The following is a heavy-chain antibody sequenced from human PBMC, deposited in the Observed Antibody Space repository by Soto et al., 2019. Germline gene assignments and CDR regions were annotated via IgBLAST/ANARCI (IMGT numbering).Heavy chain of an antibody. CDR2: IYYSGST. CDR3: AREADYGSSWSCYDY. V-gene: IGHV4-31*03. J-gene: IGHJ4*02. Sequence: LSETLSLTCTVSGGSISSGGYYWSWIRQHPGKGLEWIGYIYYSGSTYYNPSLKSRVTISVDTSKNQFSLKLSSVTAADTAVYYCAREADYGSSWSCYDYWGQGTLVTVSS. CDR1: GGSISSGGYY. D-gene: IGHD6-13*01.